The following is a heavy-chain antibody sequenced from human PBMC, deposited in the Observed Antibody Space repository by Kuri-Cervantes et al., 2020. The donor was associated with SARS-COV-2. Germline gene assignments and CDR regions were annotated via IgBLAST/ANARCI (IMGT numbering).Heavy chain of an antibody. V-gene: IGHV1-18*01. CDR1: GYTFTSYG. CDR3: ARDPNLSDSSGYSLHLFDY. Sequence: ASVKVSCKASGYTFTSYGISWVRQAPGQGLEWMGWISAYNGNTNYAQKLQGRVTMTTDTSTSTAYMELRSLRSDDTAVYYCARDPNLSDSSGYSLHLFDYWGQGTLVTVSS. D-gene: IGHD3-22*01. J-gene: IGHJ4*02. CDR2: ISAYNGNT.